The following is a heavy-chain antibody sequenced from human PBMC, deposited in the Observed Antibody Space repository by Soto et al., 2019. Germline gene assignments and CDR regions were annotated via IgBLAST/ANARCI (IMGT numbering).Heavy chain of an antibody. CDR3: VKDARTYYYGSGSHYDYFDY. CDR1: GFTFDDYT. D-gene: IGHD3-10*01. Sequence: EVQLVESGGVVVEPGGSLRLSCAASGFTFDDYTMHWVRQAPGKGLAWVSLISWDGGSTYYADSVKGRFTISRDNSKNSLYLQMNSLRTEDTALYYCVKDARTYYYGSGSHYDYFDYWVQGTLVTVSS. CDR2: ISWDGGST. V-gene: IGHV3-43*01. J-gene: IGHJ4*02.